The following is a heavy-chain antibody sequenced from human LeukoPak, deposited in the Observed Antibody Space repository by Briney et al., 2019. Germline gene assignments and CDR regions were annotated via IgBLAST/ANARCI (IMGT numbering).Heavy chain of an antibody. CDR1: GYSFTMYG. CDR2: ISGFNAYT. CDR3: ARDHWSHYYGSGGENYFDP. Sequence: ASVKVSCKASGYSFTMYGVSWVRQAPGQGLEWMGWISGFNAYTNYAQKLQGRVTMTTDTSTSTAYMEVRGLRSDDTAVYYCARDHWSHYYGSGGENYFDPWGQGTLVTVSS. J-gene: IGHJ5*02. D-gene: IGHD3-10*01. V-gene: IGHV1-18*01.